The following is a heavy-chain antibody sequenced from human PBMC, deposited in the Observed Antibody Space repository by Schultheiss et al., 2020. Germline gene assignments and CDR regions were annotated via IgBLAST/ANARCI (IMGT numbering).Heavy chain of an antibody. D-gene: IGHD2-15*01. J-gene: IGHJ3*02. CDR1: GFTFSSYW. CDR2: IKQDGSEK. V-gene: IGHV3-7*03. Sequence: GGSLRLSCAASGFTFSSYWMSWVRQAPGKGLEWVANIKQDGSEKYYVDSVKGRFTISRDNAKNSLYLQMNSLKTEDTAVYYCTTDIGLVVVAAYPDAFDILG. CDR3: TTDIGLVVVAAYPDAFDI.